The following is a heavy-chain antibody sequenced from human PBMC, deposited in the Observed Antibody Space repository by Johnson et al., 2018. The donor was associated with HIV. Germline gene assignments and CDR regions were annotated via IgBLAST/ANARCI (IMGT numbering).Heavy chain of an antibody. Sequence: VQLVESGGGLVQPGGSLRLSCGGSGLIFSTYWMSWVRQAPGKGLEWVGSIKQDGSERYYVDSVKGRFTISRDSSKNTLYLQMNSLRAEDTAVYYCAKATTGSDAFDIWGQGTMVTVSS. J-gene: IGHJ3*02. V-gene: IGHV3-7*01. CDR2: IKQDGSER. CDR1: GLIFSTYW. D-gene: IGHD1-1*01. CDR3: AKATTGSDAFDI.